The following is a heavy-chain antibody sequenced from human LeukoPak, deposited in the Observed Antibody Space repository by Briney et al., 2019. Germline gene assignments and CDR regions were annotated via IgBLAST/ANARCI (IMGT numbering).Heavy chain of an antibody. J-gene: IGHJ4*02. D-gene: IGHD7-27*01. CDR1: GFTFSNYG. Sequence: GGSLRLSCAASGFTFSNYGMNWVRQAPGKGLEWLSGISPRGGGTYYADSVKGRFTISRDDSKSTLSLQMNSLRVEDTAVYYCARDLAWGAFDYWGQGTLVTVSA. CDR2: ISPRGGGT. V-gene: IGHV3-23*01. CDR3: ARDLAWGAFDY.